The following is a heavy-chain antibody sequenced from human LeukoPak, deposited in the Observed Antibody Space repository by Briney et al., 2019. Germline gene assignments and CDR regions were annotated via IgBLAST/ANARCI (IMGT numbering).Heavy chain of an antibody. CDR2: INHSGST. Sequence: SETLSLTCAVYGGSFSGYYWSWIRQPPGKGLEWIGEINHSGSTNYNPSLKSRVTISVDTSKNQFSLKLSSVTAADTAVYYCARQKAAAGSNWFDPWGQGTLVTVSS. D-gene: IGHD6-13*01. CDR1: GGSFSGYY. V-gene: IGHV4-34*01. J-gene: IGHJ5*02. CDR3: ARQKAAAGSNWFDP.